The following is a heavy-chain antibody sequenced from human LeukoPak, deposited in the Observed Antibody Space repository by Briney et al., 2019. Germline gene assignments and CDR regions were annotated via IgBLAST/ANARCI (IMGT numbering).Heavy chain of an antibody. V-gene: IGHV4-39*01. CDR2: IYYSVST. CDR1: GGSISSSSYY. Sequence: SSETLSLTCTVSGGSISSSSYYWGWIRQPPGKGLEWIADIYYSVSTYYNPSLKSRVTISADTSKNQFSLKLSSVTAADTAVYYCTRRVEVRGVINERLYYFDYWGQGTLVTVST. J-gene: IGHJ4*02. D-gene: IGHD3-10*01. CDR3: TRRVEVRGVINERLYYFDY.